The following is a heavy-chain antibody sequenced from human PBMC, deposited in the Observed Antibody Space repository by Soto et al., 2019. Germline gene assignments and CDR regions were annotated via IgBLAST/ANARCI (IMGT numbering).Heavy chain of an antibody. CDR3: ASSFPGYSSSWFDP. CDR1: GGSISSYY. V-gene: IGHV4-59*01. Sequence: PSETLSLTCTVSGGSISSYYWSWIRQPPGKGLEWIGYIYYSGSTNYTPSLKSRVTISVDTSKNQFSLTLSSVTAADTAVYYCASSFPGYSSSWFDPWGQGTLVTVSS. J-gene: IGHJ5*02. D-gene: IGHD6-13*01. CDR2: IYYSGST.